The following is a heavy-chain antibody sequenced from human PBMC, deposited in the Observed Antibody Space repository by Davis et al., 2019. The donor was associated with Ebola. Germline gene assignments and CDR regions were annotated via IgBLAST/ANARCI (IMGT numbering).Heavy chain of an antibody. Sequence: PGGSLRLSCVASGFTFSSYGMHWVRQAPGKGLEWVAVIWYDGSNKYYADSVKGRFTISRDNSKNTLYLQMNSLRAEDTAVYYCAKDRPLWSFDYWGQGTLVTVSS. CDR1: GFTFSSYG. D-gene: IGHD3-10*01. V-gene: IGHV3-30*02. CDR3: AKDRPLWSFDY. CDR2: IWYDGSNK. J-gene: IGHJ4*02.